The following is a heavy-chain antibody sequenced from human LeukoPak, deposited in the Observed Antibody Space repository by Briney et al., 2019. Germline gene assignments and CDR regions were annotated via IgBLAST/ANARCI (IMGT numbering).Heavy chain of an antibody. CDR3: AVGRGFAHGRLEE. J-gene: IGHJ4*02. D-gene: IGHD5-12*01. Sequence: GASVKVSCKTSGYNFIANSIRWVRQAPGKGLEWMGRFHPPDDEAKYLERFDGRIAITADTSTDTSYLELKGLTSDDTALYFCAVGRGFAHGRLEEWGQGTVITVSS. CDR1: GYNFIANS. V-gene: IGHV1-69-2*01. CDR2: FHPPDDEA.